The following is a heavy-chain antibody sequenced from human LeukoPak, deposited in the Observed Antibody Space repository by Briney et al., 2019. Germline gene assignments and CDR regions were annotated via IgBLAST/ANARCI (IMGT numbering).Heavy chain of an antibody. CDR2: IYHSGST. V-gene: IGHV4-30-2*01. D-gene: IGHD3-3*01. J-gene: IGHJ3*02. CDR1: GGSISSGGYS. CDR3: ARDTTRFLEWLGYDAFDI. Sequence: SETLSLTCTVSGGSISSGGYSWSWIRQPPGKGLEWIGYIYHSGSTYYNPSLKSRVTISVDTSKNQFSLKLSSVTAADTAVYYCARDTTRFLEWLGYDAFDIWGQGTMVTVSS.